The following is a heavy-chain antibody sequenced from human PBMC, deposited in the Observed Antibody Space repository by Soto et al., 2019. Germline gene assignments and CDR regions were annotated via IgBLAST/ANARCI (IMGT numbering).Heavy chain of an antibody. CDR1: GFTFSSYA. CDR2: ISYDGSNK. V-gene: IGHV3-30-3*01. J-gene: IGHJ4*02. D-gene: IGHD3-22*01. Sequence: HLGGSLRLSCAASGFTFSSYAMHWVRQAPGKGLEWVAVISYDGSNKYYADSVKGRFTISRDNSKNTLYLQMNSLRAEDTAVYYCARDSTYYYDSSGYYQHHYFDYWGQGTLVTVSS. CDR3: ARDSTYYYDSSGYYQHHYFDY.